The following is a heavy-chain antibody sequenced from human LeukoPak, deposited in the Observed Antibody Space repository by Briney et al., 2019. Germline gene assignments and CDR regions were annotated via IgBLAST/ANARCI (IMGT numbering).Heavy chain of an antibody. CDR2: IIPIFGTA. V-gene: IGHV1-69*13. Sequence: ASVKVSCKASGYTFTGYYLHWVRQTPGQRLEWMGGIIPIFGTANYAQKFQGRVTITADESTSTAYMELSSLRSEDTAVYYCASYERGYSYGPFDYWGQGTLVTVSS. D-gene: IGHD5-18*01. CDR1: GYTFTGYY. CDR3: ASYERGYSYGPFDY. J-gene: IGHJ4*02.